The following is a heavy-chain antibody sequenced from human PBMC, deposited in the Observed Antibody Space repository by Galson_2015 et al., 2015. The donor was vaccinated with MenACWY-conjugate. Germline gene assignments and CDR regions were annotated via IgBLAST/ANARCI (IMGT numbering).Heavy chain of an antibody. CDR3: AKDVTRIYDFWSGYDSDY. J-gene: IGHJ4*02. Sequence: SLRLSCAASGFTFSSYAMSWVRQAPGKGLEWVSAISGSGGSTYYADSVKGRFTISRDNSKNTLYLQMNSLRAEDTAVYYCAKDVTRIYDFWSGYDSDYWGQGTLVTVSS. CDR2: ISGSGGST. D-gene: IGHD3-3*01. V-gene: IGHV3-23*01. CDR1: GFTFSSYA.